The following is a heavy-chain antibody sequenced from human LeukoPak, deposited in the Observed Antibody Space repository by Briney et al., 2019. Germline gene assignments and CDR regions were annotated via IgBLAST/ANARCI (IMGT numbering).Heavy chain of an antibody. CDR3: ARDLEPVVPPGYSAVSEIYYYIMDV. V-gene: IGHV1-2*02. CDR2: INPNSGGT. Sequence: GASVKVSCKTSGYSFTAFYIHWVRQAPGQGLEWMGWINPNSGGTNYAQKFQGRVTMTRDTSISTAYMELSRLRSDDTAVYYCARDLEPVVPPGYSAVSEIYYYIMDVWGQGTTVTVSS. D-gene: IGHD2-15*01. CDR1: GYSFTAFY. J-gene: IGHJ6*02.